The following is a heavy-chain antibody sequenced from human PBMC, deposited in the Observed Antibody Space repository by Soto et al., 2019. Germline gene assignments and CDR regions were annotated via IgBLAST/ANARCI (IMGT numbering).Heavy chain of an antibody. CDR1: GFTFSSYA. J-gene: IGHJ6*02. D-gene: IGHD6-6*01. CDR2: ISGSGGST. CDR3: AKQGAAREYYYYGMDV. V-gene: IGHV3-23*01. Sequence: EVQLLESGGGLVQRGGSLRLSCAASGFTFSSYAMSWVRQAPGKGLEWVSAISGSGGSTYYADSVKGRFTISRDNSKNTLYLQMNSLRAEDTAVYYCAKQGAAREYYYYGMDVWGQGTTVTVSS.